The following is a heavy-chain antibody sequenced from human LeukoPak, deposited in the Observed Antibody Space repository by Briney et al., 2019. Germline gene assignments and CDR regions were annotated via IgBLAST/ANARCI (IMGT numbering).Heavy chain of an antibody. V-gene: IGHV3-48*04. CDR2: ITSSSAT. CDR3: ARAIASYGDSAF. CDR1: GFKFGSFS. J-gene: IGHJ4*02. D-gene: IGHD5-18*01. Sequence: GGSLRLSCAASGFKFGSFSMGWVRQAPGKGLEWLSYITSSSATYYADSLMGRFTISRDNAKNSLYLQINSLRVDDTAVYYCARAIASYGDSAFWGQGTLVTVSS.